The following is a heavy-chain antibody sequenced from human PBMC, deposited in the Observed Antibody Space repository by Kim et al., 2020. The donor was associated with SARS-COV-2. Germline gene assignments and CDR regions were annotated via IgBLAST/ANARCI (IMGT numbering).Heavy chain of an antibody. CDR3: ARLGSYYGSGRGAFDI. Sequence: SLKSRVTISVDTSKNQFSLKLSSVTAADTAVYYCARLGSYYGSGRGAFDIWGQGTMVTVSS. D-gene: IGHD3-10*01. J-gene: IGHJ3*02. V-gene: IGHV4-39*01.